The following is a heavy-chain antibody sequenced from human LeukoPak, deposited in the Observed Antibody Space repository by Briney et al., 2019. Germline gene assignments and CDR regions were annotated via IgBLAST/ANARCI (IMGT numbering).Heavy chain of an antibody. J-gene: IGHJ4*02. CDR2: IYYSGST. CDR3: ARLGSAAGTFGY. CDR1: GGSISSSSYY. Sequence: PSETLSLTCTVSGGSISSSSYYWGWIRQPPGKGLEWIGSIYYSGSTYYNPSLKSRVTISVDTSKNQFSLKLSSVTAADTAVYYCARLGSAAGTFGYWGQGTLVTVSS. D-gene: IGHD6-13*01. V-gene: IGHV4-39*07.